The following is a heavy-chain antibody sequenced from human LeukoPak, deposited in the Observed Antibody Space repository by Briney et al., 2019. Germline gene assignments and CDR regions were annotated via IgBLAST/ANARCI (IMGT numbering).Heavy chain of an antibody. CDR1: GFTFSSYS. D-gene: IGHD3-10*01. CDR3: AREQSYGSGSYYVCYFDY. Sequence: GGSLRLSCAASGFTFSSYSMSWVRQAPGKGLEWVSSISSSSSSYIYYAESVKCRFTISRDNAKNSLYLQMNSLRAEDTAVYYCAREQSYGSGSYYVCYFDYWGQGTLVTVSS. CDR2: ISSSSSSYI. V-gene: IGHV3-21*01. J-gene: IGHJ4*02.